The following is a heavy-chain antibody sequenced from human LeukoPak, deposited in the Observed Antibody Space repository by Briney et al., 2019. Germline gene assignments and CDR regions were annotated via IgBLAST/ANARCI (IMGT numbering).Heavy chain of an antibody. CDR1: GFPFSSHV. CDR3: ARDYDWAFDF. CDR2: INHNGEAI. V-gene: IGHV3-48*02. D-gene: IGHD3-9*01. J-gene: IGHJ4*02. Sequence: GGSLRLSCAASGFPFSSHVLSWVRQAPGKGLEWIAYINHNGEAIYYPDFVKGRFIVSRDNAKNSLFLQMNDLRDEDTAVYYCARDYDWAFDFWGQGTRVTVSS.